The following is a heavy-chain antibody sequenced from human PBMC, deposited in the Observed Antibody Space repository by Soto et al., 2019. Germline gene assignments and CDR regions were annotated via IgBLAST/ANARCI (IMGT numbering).Heavy chain of an antibody. CDR1: GFTFYTYE. CDR3: ATRSGGGGAFDF. D-gene: IGHD3-10*01. V-gene: IGHV3-48*03. CDR2: ISSSGSTT. Sequence: EVQLVESGGGLVQPGGSLRLSCAASGFTFYTYEMNWVRQAPGKGLEWVSYISSSGSTTYYADSVKGRFTISRDNAKNSLYLKMKGLRAEDTAIYYCATRSGGGGAFDFWGQGTMVTVSS. J-gene: IGHJ3*01.